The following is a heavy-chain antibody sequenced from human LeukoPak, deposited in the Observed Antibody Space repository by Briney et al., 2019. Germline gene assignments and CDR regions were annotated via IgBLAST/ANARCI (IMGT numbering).Heavy chain of an antibody. D-gene: IGHD1-14*01. CDR2: ISSSRSTI. V-gene: IGHV3-48*02. Sequence: TGGSLRLSCAASGFTFRSNSMNWLRQAPGKGREWVSYISSSRSTIYYADSVKGRFTISRDNAKNSLYLQMNSLRDEDTAVYYCARETPEYDWGQGTLVTVSS. CDR3: ARETPEYD. CDR1: GFTFRSNS. J-gene: IGHJ4*02.